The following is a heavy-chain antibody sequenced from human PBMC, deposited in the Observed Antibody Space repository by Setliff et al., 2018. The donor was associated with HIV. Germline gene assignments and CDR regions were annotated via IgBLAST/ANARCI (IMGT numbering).Heavy chain of an antibody. CDR3: ARRNRVRTNWLAHDY. CDR2: IPHDGSNK. D-gene: IGHD6-19*01. Sequence: GGSLRLSCAASGFTFSSYAMHWVRQAPGKGLEWVSFIPHDGSNKYYADSVKGRFTISRDNSKNTLYLQMNSLRAEDTAVYYCARRNRVRTNWLAHDYWGQGTLVTVSS. CDR1: GFTFSSYA. V-gene: IGHV3-30*02. J-gene: IGHJ4*02.